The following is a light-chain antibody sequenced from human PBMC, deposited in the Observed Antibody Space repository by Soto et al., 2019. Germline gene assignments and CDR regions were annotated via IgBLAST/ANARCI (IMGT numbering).Light chain of an antibody. J-gene: IGLJ2*01. CDR1: SSDVGGYNY. V-gene: IGLV2-14*01. CDR2: DVS. CDR3: SSYTSSSTVV. Sequence: QSALTQPASVSGSPGQSITISCTGTSSDVGGYNYVYWYQQHPGKAPKLMIYDVSNRPSGVSNRFSGSMSGNTASLTISGLQAEDEADYYCSSYTSSSTVVFGGGTKVTVL.